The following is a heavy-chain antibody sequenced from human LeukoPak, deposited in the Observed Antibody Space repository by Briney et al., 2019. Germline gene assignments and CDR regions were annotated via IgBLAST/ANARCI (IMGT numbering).Heavy chain of an antibody. CDR3: ARDKNSYGLDY. Sequence: GGSLRLSCAASGFTFSSYDMHWVRQATGKGLEWVSAIGTAGDTYYPGSVKGRFTISRGNAKNSLYLQMNSLRAGDTAVYYCARDKNSYGLDYWGQGTLVTVSS. J-gene: IGHJ4*02. CDR2: IGTAGDT. CDR1: GFTFSSYD. V-gene: IGHV3-13*01. D-gene: IGHD5-18*01.